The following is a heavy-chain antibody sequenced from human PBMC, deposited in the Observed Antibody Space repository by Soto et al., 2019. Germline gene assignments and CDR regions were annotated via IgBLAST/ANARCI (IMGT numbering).Heavy chain of an antibody. Sequence: QVQLVQSGAEVKKPGASVKVSCKASGYTFTGYYMHWVRQAPGQGLEWMGWINPNSGGTNYAQKCQGRVTMTRDTSISTAYMELSRLRSDDTSVYYCATNYYGSGSYFDYWGQGTLVTVSS. CDR1: GYTFTGYY. V-gene: IGHV1-2*02. J-gene: IGHJ4*02. D-gene: IGHD3-10*01. CDR2: INPNSGGT. CDR3: ATNYYGSGSYFDY.